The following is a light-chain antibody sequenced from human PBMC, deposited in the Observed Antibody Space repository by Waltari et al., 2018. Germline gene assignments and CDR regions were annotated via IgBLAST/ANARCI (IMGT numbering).Light chain of an antibody. CDR1: SSDVGGSNY. CDR3: SSYISSSTLEL. CDR2: DGR. J-gene: IGLJ2*01. Sequence: QSALTQPASVSGSPGQSITISCTGTSSDVGGSNYVSWYQQHPCKAPKLMIYDGRNRPPCVSNRFSGSKTGNTASLTSSGLQAEDEADYYCSSYISSSTLELFGGGTSLTVL. V-gene: IGLV2-14*03.